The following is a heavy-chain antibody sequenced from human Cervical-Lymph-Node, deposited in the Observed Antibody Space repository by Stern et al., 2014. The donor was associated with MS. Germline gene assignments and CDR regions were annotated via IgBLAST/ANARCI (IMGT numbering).Heavy chain of an antibody. CDR3: ARAGDYGDYVDKFDY. J-gene: IGHJ4*02. D-gene: IGHD4-17*01. Sequence: QVQLVQSGAEVKKPGASVKVSCKASGYTFTGYYMHWVRQAPGQGLEWMGWINPNSGGTNYAQKFQGWVTMTRDTSISSAYMELSRLRSDDTAVYYCARAGDYGDYVDKFDYWGQGTLVTVSS. CDR2: INPNSGGT. CDR1: GYTFTGYY. V-gene: IGHV1-2*04.